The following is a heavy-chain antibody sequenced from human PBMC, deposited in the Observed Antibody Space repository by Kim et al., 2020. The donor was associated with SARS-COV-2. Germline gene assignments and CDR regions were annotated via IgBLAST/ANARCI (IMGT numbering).Heavy chain of an antibody. Sequence: GGSLRLSCAASGFTFSNYAMSWVRQAPGKGLEWVSTISDTAFNTYYADAVKGRFSVSRDNSKNTVFVQMNSLRAEDTALYYCARKDDNGWHDYWGQGTLVIVSS. CDR2: ISDTAFNT. V-gene: IGHV3-23*01. CDR1: GFTFSNYA. J-gene: IGHJ4*02. D-gene: IGHD6-19*01. CDR3: ARKDDNGWHDY.